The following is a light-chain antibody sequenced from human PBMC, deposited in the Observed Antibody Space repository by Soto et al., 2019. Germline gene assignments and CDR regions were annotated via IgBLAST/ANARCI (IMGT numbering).Light chain of an antibody. Sequence: DIQMTQSPSSLSASVGDRVTITCRASQHISSHLNWYQKKSGEAPKLLIYAASTLQGGVPPRFSGSGSGTDFTLTISSLQPVDFATYHCQQSYATPLTFGGGSTIDIK. CDR3: QQSYATPLT. CDR1: QHISSH. V-gene: IGKV1-39*01. CDR2: AAS. J-gene: IGKJ4*01.